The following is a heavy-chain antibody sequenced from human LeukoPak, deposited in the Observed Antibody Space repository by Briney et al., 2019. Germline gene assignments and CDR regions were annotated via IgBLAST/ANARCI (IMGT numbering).Heavy chain of an antibody. D-gene: IGHD1-26*01. J-gene: IGHJ4*02. CDR2: IIPIFGTA. Sequence: GASVKVSCKASGGTFSSYAISWVRQAPGQGLEWMGGIIPIFGTAHYAQKFQGRVTITADKSTSTAYMELSSLRCEDTAVYYCARDRWDRTAYFDYWGQGTLVTVSS. V-gene: IGHV1-69*06. CDR3: ARDRWDRTAYFDY. CDR1: GGTFSSYA.